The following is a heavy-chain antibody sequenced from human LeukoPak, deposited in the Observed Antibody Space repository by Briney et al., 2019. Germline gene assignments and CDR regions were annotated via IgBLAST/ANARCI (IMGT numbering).Heavy chain of an antibody. CDR1: GGSISSGDYY. D-gene: IGHD3-9*01. V-gene: IGHV4-30-4*01. CDR3: ARADILTGYYIHFDY. CDR2: IYYSGST. Sequence: SETLSLTCTVSGGSISSGDYYWSWTRQPPGKGLEWIGYIYYSGSTYYNPSLKSRVTISVDTSKNQFSLKLSSVTAADTAVYYCARADILTGYYIHFDYWGQGTLVTVSS. J-gene: IGHJ4*02.